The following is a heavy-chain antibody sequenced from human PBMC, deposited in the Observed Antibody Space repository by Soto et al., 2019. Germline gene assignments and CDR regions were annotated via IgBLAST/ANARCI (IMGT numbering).Heavy chain of an antibody. V-gene: IGHV4-31*03. CDR3: ASSGAAAGILAFDI. D-gene: IGHD6-13*01. CDR2: IYYSGST. Sequence: QVQLQVSGPGLVKPSQTLSLTCTVSGGSISSGGYYWSWIRQHPGKGLEWIGYIYYSGSTYYNPSLKSRVTISVDTSKNEFSLKLSSVTAADTAVYYCASSGAAAGILAFDIWGQGTMVTVSS. J-gene: IGHJ3*02. CDR1: GGSISSGGYY.